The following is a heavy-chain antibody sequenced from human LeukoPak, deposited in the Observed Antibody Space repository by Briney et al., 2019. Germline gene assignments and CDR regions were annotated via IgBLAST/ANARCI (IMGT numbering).Heavy chain of an antibody. CDR3: ARRTRSTKAFDY. CDR1: GGSISSGDYY. J-gene: IGHJ4*02. D-gene: IGHD2-2*01. CDR2: IYYSGST. Sequence: SQTLSLTCTVSGGSISSGDYYWSWIRQPPGKGLEWIGYIYYSGSTYYNPSLTSRVTISVDTSKNQFSLKLSSVTAADTAVYYCARRTRSTKAFDYWGQGTLVTVSS. V-gene: IGHV4-30-4*08.